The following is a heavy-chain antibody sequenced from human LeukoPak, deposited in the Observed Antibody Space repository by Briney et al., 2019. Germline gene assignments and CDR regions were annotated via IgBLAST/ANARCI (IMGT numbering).Heavy chain of an antibody. Sequence: GGSLRLSCAASGFSFRSYWMSWVRQAPGKGLEWVANIKQDGSDKYYVDSVKGRFTISRDNAKNSLYLQMNSLRAEDTAVYYCAKSSSSLYYYYMDVWGKGTTVTVSS. J-gene: IGHJ6*03. CDR2: IKQDGSDK. CDR1: GFSFRSYW. V-gene: IGHV3-7*03. D-gene: IGHD6-6*01. CDR3: AKSSSSLYYYYMDV.